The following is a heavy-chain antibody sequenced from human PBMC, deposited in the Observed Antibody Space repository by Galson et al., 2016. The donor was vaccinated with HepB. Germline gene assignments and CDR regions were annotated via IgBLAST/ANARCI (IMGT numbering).Heavy chain of an antibody. Sequence: TCTVSGGSLSSYYWSWIRQPPGKGLEWIGYIYYSGSTNYNPSLKSRVTISIDTSKNQFSLKLSSVTAADTAMYYCARSPSMIRGVILDSWGQGTLVTVSS. D-gene: IGHD3-10*01. CDR2: IYYSGST. J-gene: IGHJ4*02. CDR3: ARSPSMIRGVILDS. CDR1: GGSLSSYY. V-gene: IGHV4-59*01.